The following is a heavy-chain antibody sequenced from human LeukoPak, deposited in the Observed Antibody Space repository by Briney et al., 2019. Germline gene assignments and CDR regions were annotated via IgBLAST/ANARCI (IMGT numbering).Heavy chain of an antibody. V-gene: IGHV3-33*01. CDR2: IWYDGTNT. CDR3: ARDRTSGYRLPVDY. D-gene: IGHD2-2*01. CDR1: GFTFSNYG. J-gene: IGHJ4*02. Sequence: GGSLRLSCAASGFTFSNYGMHWVRQAPGKGLEWVAVIWYDGTNTYYGDSVKGRFTISRDNSKNTLYLRMNSLRAEDTAVYYCARDRTSGYRLPVDYWGQGSLVSVSS.